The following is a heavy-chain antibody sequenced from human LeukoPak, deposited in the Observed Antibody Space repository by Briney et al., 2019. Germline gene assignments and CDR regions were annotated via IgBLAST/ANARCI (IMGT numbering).Heavy chain of an antibody. CDR2: IYTSGST. CDR1: GGSISSGSYS. Sequence: SETLSLTCTVSGGSISSGSYSWSWIRQPAGKGLEWIGRIYTSGSTNYNPSLKSRVTMSVGTSKNQFSLKLSSVTAADTAVYYCAREDIVVVPAAISRWFDPLGQGTLVTVSS. J-gene: IGHJ5*02. D-gene: IGHD2-2*02. CDR3: AREDIVVVPAAISRWFDP. V-gene: IGHV4-61*02.